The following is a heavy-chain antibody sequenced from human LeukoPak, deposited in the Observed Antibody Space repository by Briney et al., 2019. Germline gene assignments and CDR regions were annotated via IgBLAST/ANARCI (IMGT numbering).Heavy chain of an antibody. Sequence: SVKLSCKASGGTFSSYAISWVRQAPGQGLEWMGGIIPIFGTANYAQKFQGRVTITADESTSTAYMELSSLRSEDTAVYYCARGAEWLVPAAVDYWGQGTLVTVSS. D-gene: IGHD2-2*01. J-gene: IGHJ4*02. CDR1: GGTFSSYA. CDR3: ARGAEWLVPAAVDY. V-gene: IGHV1-69*13. CDR2: IIPIFGTA.